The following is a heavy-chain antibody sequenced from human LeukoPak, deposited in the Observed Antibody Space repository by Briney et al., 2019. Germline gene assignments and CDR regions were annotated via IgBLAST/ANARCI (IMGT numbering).Heavy chain of an antibody. D-gene: IGHD6-6*01. CDR2: IYYTGSA. CDR3: ARHRAYSSSSPFDY. CDR1: GGSISSLY. Sequence: SETLSLTCSVSGGSISSLYWSWIRQPPGKGLEWIGYIYYTGSANYNPSLKSRVTMFVDMSKNQFSLRLSSVTAADTAVCYCARHRAYSSSSPFDYWGQGTLVTVSS. J-gene: IGHJ4*02. V-gene: IGHV4-59*08.